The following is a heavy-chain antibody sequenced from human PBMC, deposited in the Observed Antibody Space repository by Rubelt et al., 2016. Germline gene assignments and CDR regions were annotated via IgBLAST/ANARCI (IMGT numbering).Heavy chain of an antibody. Sequence: RSLRLSCAASGFTFSDYAMHWVRQAPGKGLAWVAVISFDGSNEYYADSVKGRFTISRDSSKNTLYLQMNSLKIEDTAVYYCARRLRGSSWGIVDYWGQGTLVTVSS. V-gene: IGHV3-30*04. D-gene: IGHD6-13*01. CDR3: ARRLRGSSWGIVDY. J-gene: IGHJ4*02. CDR1: GFTFSDYA. CDR2: ISFDGSNE.